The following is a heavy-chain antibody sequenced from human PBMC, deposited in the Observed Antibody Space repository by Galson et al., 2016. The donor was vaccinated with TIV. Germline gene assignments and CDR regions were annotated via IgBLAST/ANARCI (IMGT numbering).Heavy chain of an antibody. CDR3: AREEYSQNFFDP. J-gene: IGHJ5*02. D-gene: IGHD2/OR15-2a*01. CDR2: IRYDGSNK. CDR1: GFMFSDYG. V-gene: IGHV3-33*01. Sequence: SLRLSCAASGFMFSDYGMHWLRQSPGKGLEWVAVIRYDGSNKYYGDSVKGRFTVSRDNSKNTLFLQMNSLRVEDTAVYYCAREEYSQNFFDPWGQGTLVTVSS.